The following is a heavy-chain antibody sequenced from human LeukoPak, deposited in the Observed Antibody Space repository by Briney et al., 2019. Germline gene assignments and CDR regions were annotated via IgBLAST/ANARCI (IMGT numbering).Heavy chain of an antibody. CDR2: ISYDGSNK. V-gene: IGHV3-30-3*01. D-gene: IGHD6-19*01. CDR3: ASGRKVAVAGTVDY. J-gene: IGHJ4*02. CDR1: GFTFSSYA. Sequence: PGRSLRLSCAASGFTFSSYAMHWVRQAPGKGLEWVAVISYDGSNKYYADSVKGRFTISRDNSKNTLYLQMNSLRAEDTAVYYCASGRKVAVAGTVDYWGQGTLVTVSS.